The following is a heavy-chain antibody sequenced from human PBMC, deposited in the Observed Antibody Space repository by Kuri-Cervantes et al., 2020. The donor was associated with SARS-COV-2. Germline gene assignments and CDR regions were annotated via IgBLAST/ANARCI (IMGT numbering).Heavy chain of an antibody. CDR2: VKTNSGNT. Sequence: ASVKVSCKAPETTFPNYDINWVRQATGQGLEWMGMVKTNSGNTLYAQIFQGRVTMTRDTSTSTAYMELSSLRSEDTAVYYCARGPYSGSYRLSYMDVWGKGTTVTVSS. CDR1: ETTFPNYD. V-gene: IGHV1-8*01. D-gene: IGHD1-26*01. CDR3: ARGPYSGSYRLSYMDV. J-gene: IGHJ6*03.